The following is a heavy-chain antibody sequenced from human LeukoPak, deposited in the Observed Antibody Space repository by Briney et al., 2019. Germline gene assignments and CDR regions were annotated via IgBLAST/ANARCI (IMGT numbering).Heavy chain of an antibody. J-gene: IGHJ4*02. V-gene: IGHV1-8*01. CDR1: GYTFTSND. D-gene: IGHD2-15*01. Sequence: ASVKVSCKASGYTFTSNDINWLRQATGQGLEWMGWMNPNSGVTGYAQKFQGRVTITRNTSISTAYMELSSLRSEDTAVYYCARDGSGGGSCYYYWGQGTLITVSS. CDR2: MNPNSGVT. CDR3: ARDGSGGGSCYYY.